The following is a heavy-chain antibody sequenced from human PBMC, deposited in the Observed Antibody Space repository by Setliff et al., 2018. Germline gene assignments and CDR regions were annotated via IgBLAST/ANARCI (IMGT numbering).Heavy chain of an antibody. CDR2: INTGNANT. CDR3: ATDKLTTSCIDH. D-gene: IGHD2-2*01. V-gene: IGHV1-3*04. Sequence: ASVKVSCKASGYTFTNYAIHWVRQAPGQRPEWMGWINTGNANTKYSQKFQGRVTITRDASASTAYMELSSLRSEDTAVYYCATDKLTTSCIDHWGPGTQVTVSS. J-gene: IGHJ4*02. CDR1: GYTFTNYA.